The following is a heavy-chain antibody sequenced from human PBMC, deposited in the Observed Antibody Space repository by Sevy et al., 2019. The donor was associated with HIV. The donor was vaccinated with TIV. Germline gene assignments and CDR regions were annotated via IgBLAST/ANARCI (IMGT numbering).Heavy chain of an antibody. Sequence: SETLSLTCTVSGGTITSLYWNWIRQPPGKGLEWIANIYYNGHINYNPSLKSRVTLSLDTSKNQYSLRLSSVAAADTAMYYCAGENAWGRGYSWGQGTLVTVSS. V-gene: IGHV4-59*08. D-gene: IGHD1-26*01. CDR1: GGTITSLY. CDR3: AGENAWGRGYS. CDR2: IYYNGHI. J-gene: IGHJ4*02.